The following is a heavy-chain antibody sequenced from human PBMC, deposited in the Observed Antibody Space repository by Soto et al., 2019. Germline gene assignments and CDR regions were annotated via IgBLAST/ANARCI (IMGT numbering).Heavy chain of an antibody. V-gene: IGHV3-23*01. CDR2: ITGNGDTT. D-gene: IGHD3-22*01. J-gene: IGHJ4*02. CDR1: GFTFINTG. CDR3: AKIDGYFDY. Sequence: GSLRLSCAGSGFTFINTGMSWVRQAPGQGLEWVSAITGNGDTTYYADSVKGRFTISRDNSKSTLYLQMNSLRAEDTAVYYCAKIDGYFDYWGQGTLVTVSS.